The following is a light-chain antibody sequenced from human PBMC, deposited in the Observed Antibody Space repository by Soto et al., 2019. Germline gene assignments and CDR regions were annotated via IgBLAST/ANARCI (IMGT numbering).Light chain of an antibody. Sequence: QPVLTQSSSASASLGSSVTLTCTLSSGDSSYIIAWHQQQPGKAPRYLMKLEGRGNYNKGSGVPDRLSGSSSGADRYLTISNLEFEDEADYYCETWDSNTGVFGRGTKLTVL. CDR1: SGDSSYI. V-gene: IGLV4-60*02. CDR3: ETWDSNTGV. CDR2: LEGRGNY. J-gene: IGLJ3*02.